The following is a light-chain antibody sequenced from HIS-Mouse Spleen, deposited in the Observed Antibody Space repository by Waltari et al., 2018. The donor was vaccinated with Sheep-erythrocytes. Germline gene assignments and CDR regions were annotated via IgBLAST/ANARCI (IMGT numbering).Light chain of an antibody. CDR3: CSYAGSNTPWV. CDR1: RSDVGSYNL. Sequence: QSALTQPASVSGSPGQSITISCTGTRSDVGSYNLVPWYQQHPGKAPKLMIYEGSKRPSGVSNRFSGSKSGNTASLTISGLQAEDEADYYCCSYAGSNTPWVFGGGTKLTVL. J-gene: IGLJ3*02. V-gene: IGLV2-23*01. CDR2: EGS.